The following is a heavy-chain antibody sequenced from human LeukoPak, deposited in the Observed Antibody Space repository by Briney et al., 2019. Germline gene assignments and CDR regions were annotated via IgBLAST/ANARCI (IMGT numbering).Heavy chain of an antibody. D-gene: IGHD3-22*01. J-gene: IGHJ4*02. V-gene: IGHV3-33*06. CDR2: IWYDGSNK. Sequence: GGSLRLSCAASGFTFSSYGMHWVRQAPGKGLEWVAVIWYDGSNKYYADSMKGRFTISRDNSKNTLYLQMNSLRAEDTAVYYCAKSPDSSGYCMDYWGQGTLVTVSS. CDR1: GFTFSSYG. CDR3: AKSPDSSGYCMDY.